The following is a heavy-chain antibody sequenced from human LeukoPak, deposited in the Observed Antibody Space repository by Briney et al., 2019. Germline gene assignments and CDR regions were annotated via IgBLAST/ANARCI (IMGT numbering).Heavy chain of an antibody. V-gene: IGHV4-59*11. Sequence: PSETLSLTCAVSGGSISSHYWIWIRQPPGKGLECIGYSYYSWSTNYNPSLKSRVTISVDTSKNQFSLQLSSVTAADTVVYYCARELGAGFDYWGQGTLVTVSS. D-gene: IGHD6-25*01. CDR1: GGSISSHY. J-gene: IGHJ4*02. CDR2: SYYSWST. CDR3: ARELGAGFDY.